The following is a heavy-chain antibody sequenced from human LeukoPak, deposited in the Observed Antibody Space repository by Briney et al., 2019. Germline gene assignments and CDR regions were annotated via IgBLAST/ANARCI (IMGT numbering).Heavy chain of an antibody. CDR3: ARETRGGKPTHRVLDY. CDR1: GYTFTSYY. D-gene: IGHD3-16*01. Sequence: ASVTVSCKASGYTFTSYYMHWVRQAPGQGLEWMGIINPSGGSTSYAQKFQGRVTMTRDTSTSTVYMELSSLRSEDTAVYYCARETRGGKPTHRVLDYWGQGTLVTVSS. V-gene: IGHV1-46*01. J-gene: IGHJ4*02. CDR2: INPSGGST.